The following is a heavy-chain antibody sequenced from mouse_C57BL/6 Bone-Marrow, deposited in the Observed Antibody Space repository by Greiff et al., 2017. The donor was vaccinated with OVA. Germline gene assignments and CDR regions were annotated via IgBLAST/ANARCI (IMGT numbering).Heavy chain of an antibody. D-gene: IGHD1-1*01. CDR2: IDPSDSET. J-gene: IGHJ2*01. CDR3: ARDDYYGSSPYFDY. V-gene: IGHV1-52*01. Sequence: QVQLQQPGAELVRPGSSVKLSCKASGYTFTSYWMHWVKQRPIQGLEWIGNIDPSDSETHYNQKFKDKATLTVDKSSSTAYMQLSSLTSEDSAVYYCARDDYYGSSPYFDYWGQGTTLTVSS. CDR1: GYTFTSYW.